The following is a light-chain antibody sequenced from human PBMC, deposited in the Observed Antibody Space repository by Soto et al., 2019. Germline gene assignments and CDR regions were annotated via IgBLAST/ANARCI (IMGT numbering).Light chain of an antibody. V-gene: IGKV3-20*01. CDR3: QHYDASPWT. CDR2: GAF. Sequence: EIVLTQSPGTLSLSPGERATLSCRASQSISSNYVAWYQQKPGQAPRLLIYGAFARVAGIPGRFSGSASGTDFTLTISRLEPEDFAVYFCQHYDASPWTFGQGTKVELK. J-gene: IGKJ1*01. CDR1: QSISSNY.